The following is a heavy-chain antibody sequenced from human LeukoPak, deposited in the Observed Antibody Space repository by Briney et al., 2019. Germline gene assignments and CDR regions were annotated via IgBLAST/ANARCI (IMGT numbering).Heavy chain of an antibody. CDR1: GSMFSTYG. D-gene: IGHD4-17*01. CDR2: IRKDGTSE. J-gene: IGHJ4*02. Sequence: GGSLRLSCAASGSMFSTYGMHWVRQAPGKGLEWVAFIRKDGTSEYYKDSVKGRFTISRYNSKNIMYLQMNSLRVEDTAMCYCTSLGTVWGQGTLVTVSS. CDR3: TSLGTV. V-gene: IGHV3-30*02.